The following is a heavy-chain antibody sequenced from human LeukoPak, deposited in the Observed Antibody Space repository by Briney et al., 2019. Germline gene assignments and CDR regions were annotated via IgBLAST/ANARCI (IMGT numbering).Heavy chain of an antibody. D-gene: IGHD3-10*01. CDR3: ATFGSGSGSYYNWFDP. J-gene: IGHJ5*02. CDR1: RYTLTELS. CDR2: FDPEDGET. V-gene: IGHV1-24*01. Sequence: ASVKVSCKVSRYTLTELSMHWVRQAPGKGLEWMGGFDPEDGETIYAQKFQGRVTMTEDTSTDTAYMELSSLRSEDTAVYYCATFGSGSGSYYNWFDPWGQGTLVTVSS.